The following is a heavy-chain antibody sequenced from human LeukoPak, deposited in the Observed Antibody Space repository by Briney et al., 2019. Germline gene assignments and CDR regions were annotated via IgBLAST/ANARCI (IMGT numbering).Heavy chain of an antibody. CDR3: AKGSKLVVITRDHYMAV. Sequence: GGSLRLSCVASGFIFSDYSMDWVRQAPGKGLEWVSSIRSSSSYIFYSDAVKVRFTISRDNAKSSLYLQMNSLRAGDTAVYYCAKGSKLVVITRDHYMAVWGKGTTVTISS. V-gene: IGHV3-21*06. CDR2: IRSSSSYI. J-gene: IGHJ6*03. D-gene: IGHD3-22*01. CDR1: GFIFSDYS.